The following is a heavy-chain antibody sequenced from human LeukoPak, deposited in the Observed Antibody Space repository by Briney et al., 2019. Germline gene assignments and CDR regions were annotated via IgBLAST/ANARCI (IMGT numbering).Heavy chain of an antibody. CDR3: ARVFCSSTSFSCYMDV. V-gene: IGHV1-2*02. CDR1: GYTFTGYY. J-gene: IGHJ6*03. Sequence: ASVKVSCKASGYTFTGYYMHWVRQAPGQGLEWMGWINPNSGGPNYAQNFQGRVTMTRDTSISTAYMELSRLRSDDTAVYYCARVFCSSTSFSCYMDVWGKGTTVTVSS. CDR2: INPNSGGP. D-gene: IGHD2-2*01.